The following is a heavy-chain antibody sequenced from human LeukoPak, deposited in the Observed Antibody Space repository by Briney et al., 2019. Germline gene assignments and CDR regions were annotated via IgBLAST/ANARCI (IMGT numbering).Heavy chain of an antibody. CDR1: GFPFSSYW. Sequence: PGGSLRLSCVASGFPFSSYWMTWVRQAPGKGLEWVANIKQDGSKKSYVDSVKGRFTISRDNAKNSLYLQMNSLRDEDTAVYYCVRDQFFSFDYWGQGTLVTVSS. CDR2: IKQDGSKK. D-gene: IGHD3-3*01. V-gene: IGHV3-7*01. J-gene: IGHJ4*02. CDR3: VRDQFFSFDY.